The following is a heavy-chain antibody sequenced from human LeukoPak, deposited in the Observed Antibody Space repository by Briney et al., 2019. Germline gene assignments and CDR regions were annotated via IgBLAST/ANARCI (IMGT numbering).Heavy chain of an antibody. D-gene: IGHD5-24*01. CDR2: IYHSGST. V-gene: IGHV4-38-2*02. Sequence: PSETLSLTCTVSGYSISSGYYWGWIRQPPGKGLEWIGSIYHSGSTYYNPSLKSRVTISVDTSKNQFSLKLSSVTAADTAVYYCARDGGDGYNFGLYYYYYMDVWGKGTTVTVSS. CDR1: GYSISSGYY. J-gene: IGHJ6*03. CDR3: ARDGGDGYNFGLYYYYYMDV.